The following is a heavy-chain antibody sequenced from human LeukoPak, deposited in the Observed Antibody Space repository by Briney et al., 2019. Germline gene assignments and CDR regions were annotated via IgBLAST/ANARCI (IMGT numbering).Heavy chain of an antibody. CDR2: ISSSGSTI. J-gene: IGHJ4*01. CDR1: GFTFSDYY. Sequence: GGSLRLSCAASGFTFSDYYMSWIRQAPGKGLGWVSYISSSGSTIYYADSVKGRFTISRDNAKNSLYLQMNSLRAEDTAVYYCAKGIYSSGWSYFDYWGHGTLVTVSS. V-gene: IGHV3-11*04. D-gene: IGHD6-19*01. CDR3: AKGIYSSGWSYFDY.